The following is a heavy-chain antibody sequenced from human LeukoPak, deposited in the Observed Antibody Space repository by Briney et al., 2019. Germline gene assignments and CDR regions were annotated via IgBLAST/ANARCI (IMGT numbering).Heavy chain of an antibody. J-gene: IGHJ3*02. D-gene: IGHD2-15*01. CDR3: ARESYCSGGSCYSGRAFDI. Sequence: GGSLRLSCEASGFTFSSYWMHWVRQAPGKGLVWVSRIKSDGSNTYYADSVKGRFTISRDNAKNTLYLQMNSLRAEDAAVYYCARESYCSGGSCYSGRAFDIWGQGTMVTVSS. V-gene: IGHV3-74*01. CDR1: GFTFSSYW. CDR2: IKSDGSNT.